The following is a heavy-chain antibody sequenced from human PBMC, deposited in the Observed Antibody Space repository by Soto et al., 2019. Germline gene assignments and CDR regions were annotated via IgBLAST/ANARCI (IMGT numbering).Heavy chain of an antibody. D-gene: IGHD3-10*01. V-gene: IGHV1-69*01. CDR1: GGSLISYA. CDR2: IIPIFGTA. Sequence: SVKVACKASGGSLISYAISWVRQAPGQGLEWMGGIIPIFGTANYAQKFQGRVTITADESTSTAYMELSSLRSEDTAVYYCASYGSGSYRYGMQVSGQGTTVTVSS. J-gene: IGHJ6*02. CDR3: ASYGSGSYRYGMQV.